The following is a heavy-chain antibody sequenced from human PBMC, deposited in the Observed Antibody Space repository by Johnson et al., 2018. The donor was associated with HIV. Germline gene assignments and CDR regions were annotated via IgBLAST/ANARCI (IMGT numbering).Heavy chain of an antibody. Sequence: VQLVESGGGVVQPGRSLRLSCAASGFTFSSYAMHWVRQAPGKGLEWVAVISYDGSNKYYADSVKGRFTISRDNAKNSLYLQMNSLRAEDTALYYCASLRNWAMFRAFDIWGQGTMVTVSS. CDR3: ASLRNWAMFRAFDI. D-gene: IGHD5-18*01. J-gene: IGHJ3*02. CDR1: GFTFSSYA. V-gene: IGHV3-30*04. CDR2: ISYDGSNK.